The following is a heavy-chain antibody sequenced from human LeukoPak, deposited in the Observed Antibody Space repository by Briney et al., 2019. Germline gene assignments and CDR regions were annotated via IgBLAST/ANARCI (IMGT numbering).Heavy chain of an antibody. D-gene: IGHD1-26*01. CDR3: ARAAYSGSYHSDY. Sequence: SETLSLTCTVSGGSISSGDYYWSWIRQPPGKGLEWIGYIYYSGSTYYNPSLKSRVTISVDASKNQFSLKLSSVTAADTAVYYCARAAYSGSYHSDYWGQGTLVTVSS. J-gene: IGHJ4*02. CDR2: IYYSGST. CDR1: GGSISSGDYY. V-gene: IGHV4-30-4*02.